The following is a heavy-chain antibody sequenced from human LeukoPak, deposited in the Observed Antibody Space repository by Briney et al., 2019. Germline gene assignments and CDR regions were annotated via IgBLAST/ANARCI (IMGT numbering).Heavy chain of an antibody. V-gene: IGHV1-58*02. CDR1: GFTFTSSA. D-gene: IGHD4-23*01. Sequence: ASVKVSCKASGFTFTSSAMQWVRQARGQRLEWIGWIIVGSGNTNYAQNFQERVTITRDMSTSTAYMELSSLRSEDTAVYYCAAGGPAVVTLDDWGQGTLVTVSS. J-gene: IGHJ4*02. CDR3: AAGGPAVVTLDD. CDR2: IIVGSGNT.